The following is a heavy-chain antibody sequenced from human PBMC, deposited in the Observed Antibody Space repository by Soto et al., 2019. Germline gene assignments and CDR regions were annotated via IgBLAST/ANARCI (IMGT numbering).Heavy chain of an antibody. D-gene: IGHD3-22*01. CDR2: ISGSGGST. V-gene: IGHV3-23*01. Sequence: SGGSLRLSCAASGFTFSSYAMSWARQAPGKGLEWVSAISGSGGSTYYADSVKGRFTISRDNSKNTLYLQMNSLRAEDTAVYYCAKPTYYYDSSGLNYFDYWGQGTLVTVPQ. CDR3: AKPTYYYDSSGLNYFDY. CDR1: GFTFSSYA. J-gene: IGHJ4*02.